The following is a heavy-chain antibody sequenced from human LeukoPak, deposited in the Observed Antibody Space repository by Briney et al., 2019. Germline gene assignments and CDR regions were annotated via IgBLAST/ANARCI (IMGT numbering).Heavy chain of an antibody. CDR1: GGSISSYY. J-gene: IGHJ5*02. D-gene: IGHD3-16*02. CDR2: IYYSGST. CDR3: ARRGDYVWGSYRSNWFDP. Sequence: KTSETLSLTCTVSGGSISSYYWSWIRQPPGKGLEWIGYIYYSGSTNYNPSLKSRVTISVDTCKNQFSLKLSSVTAADTAVYYCARRGDYVWGSYRSNWFDPWGQGTLVTVSS. V-gene: IGHV4-59*12.